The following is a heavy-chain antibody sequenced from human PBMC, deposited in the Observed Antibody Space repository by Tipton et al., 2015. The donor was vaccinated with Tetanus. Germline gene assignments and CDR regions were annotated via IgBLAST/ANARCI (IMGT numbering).Heavy chain of an antibody. J-gene: IGHJ4*02. V-gene: IGHV3-48*04. CDR1: GFHFRNFG. CDR2: ISYSSTSI. D-gene: IGHD4-17*01. CDR3: ARANLNDFGDYSGLAH. Sequence: SLRLSCAGSGFHFRNFGMNWVRQAPGKGLEWISYISYSSTSIYYADSVKGRFAISRDNAKNSLFLQMDGLRAEDTAVYFCARANLNDFGDYSGLAHWGQGTLVTVSS.